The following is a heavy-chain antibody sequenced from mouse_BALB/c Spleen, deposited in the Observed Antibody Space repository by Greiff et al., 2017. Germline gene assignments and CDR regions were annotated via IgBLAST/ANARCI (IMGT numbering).Heavy chain of an antibody. CDR1: GFNIKDYY. J-gene: IGHJ2*01. CDR3: ARSYDGSDYFDY. V-gene: IGHV14-1*02. CDR2: IDPENGNT. D-gene: IGHD2-3*01. Sequence: EVQGVESGAELVRPGALVKLSCKASGFNIKDYYMHWVKQRPEQGLEWIGWIDPENGNTIYDPKFQGKASITADTSSNTAYLQLSSLTSEDTAVYYCARSYDGSDYFDYWGQGTTLTGSS.